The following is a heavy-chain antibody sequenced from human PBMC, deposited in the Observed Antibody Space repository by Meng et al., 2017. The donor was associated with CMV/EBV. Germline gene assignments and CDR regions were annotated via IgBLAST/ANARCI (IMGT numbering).Heavy chain of an antibody. CDR3: ARDPAWSVITPRRGFDY. J-gene: IGHJ4*02. D-gene: IGHD2-15*01. V-gene: IGHV1-18*01. CDR1: AYTFTCSG. CDR2: ISAYNGNT. Sequence: VPLVQSGASLKTPAASLKVSSHASAYTFTCSGISWVRQAPGQGLEWMGWISAYNGNTNYAQKLQGRVTMTTDTSTSTAYMELRSLRSDDTAVYYCARDPAWSVITPRRGFDYWGQGTLVTVSS.